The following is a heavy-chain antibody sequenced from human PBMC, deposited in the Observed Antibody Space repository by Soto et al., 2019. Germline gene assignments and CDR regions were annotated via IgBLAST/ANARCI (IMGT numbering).Heavy chain of an antibody. CDR3: ASQSKVTLTPPAY. D-gene: IGHD3-9*01. V-gene: IGHV4-39*01. J-gene: IGHJ4*02. CDR1: GGSISSSSYY. Sequence: PWETLSLTCTVSGGSISSSSYYWGWIRQPPGKGLEWIGSIYYSGSTYYNPSLKSRVTISVDTSKNQFSLKLSSVTAADTAVYYCASQSKVTLTPPAYWGQGTLVTVSS. CDR2: IYYSGST.